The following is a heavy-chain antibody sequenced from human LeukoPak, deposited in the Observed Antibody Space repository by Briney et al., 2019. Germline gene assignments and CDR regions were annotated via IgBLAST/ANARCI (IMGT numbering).Heavy chain of an antibody. D-gene: IGHD3-22*01. CDR2: IRYDGSNK. J-gene: IGHJ4*02. CDR1: GFTFSSYG. Sequence: GGSLRLSCAASGFTFSSYGMHWVRQAPGKGLDWVAFIRYDGSNKYYADSVKGRFTISRDNSKNTLYLQMNSLRAEDTAVYYCAYYYDSSGDYWGQGTLVTVSS. V-gene: IGHV3-30*02. CDR3: AYYYDSSGDY.